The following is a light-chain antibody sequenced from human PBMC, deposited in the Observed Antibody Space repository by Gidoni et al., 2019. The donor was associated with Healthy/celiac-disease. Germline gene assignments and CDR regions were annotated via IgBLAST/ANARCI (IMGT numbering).Light chain of an antibody. CDR3: QQYGSSPPGFT. V-gene: IGKV3-20*01. CDR1: QSVSSSY. CDR2: GAA. Sequence: IVLTQSPGTLALSPAERATLSCRASQSVSSSYLALYQQKPAQAPRLLIYGAATRATGTPDRFSGSGSGTDFTLTISRLEPEYFAVYYCQQYGSSPPGFTFGPGTKVDIK. J-gene: IGKJ3*01.